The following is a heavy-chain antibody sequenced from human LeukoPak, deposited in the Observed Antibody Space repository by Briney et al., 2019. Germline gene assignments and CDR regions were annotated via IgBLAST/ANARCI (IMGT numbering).Heavy chain of an antibody. CDR1: GYTFTGYY. J-gene: IGHJ3*02. V-gene: IGHV1-2*02. D-gene: IGHD1-26*01. CDR3: ARGGWELLFSPDAFDI. CDR2: INPNSGGT. Sequence: ASVKVSCKASGYTFTGYYMHWVRQAPGQGLEWMGWINPNSGGTNYAQKFQGRVTMTRDTSISTAYMELRSLRSDDTAVYYCARGGWELLFSPDAFDIWGQGTMVTVSS.